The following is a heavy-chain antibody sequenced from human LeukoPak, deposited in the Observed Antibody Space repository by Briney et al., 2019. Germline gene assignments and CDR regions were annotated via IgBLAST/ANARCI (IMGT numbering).Heavy chain of an antibody. Sequence: PSETLSLTCTVSGGSISNSSYYWGWIRQPPGKGLEWIGAIYYSGSTYVDPSLKSRVTMSVDTSKNQFSLKLSSVTAADTAVYYCARQFYDILTGYPYYFDHWGQGTLVTVSS. V-gene: IGHV4-39*01. CDR1: GGSISNSSYY. CDR2: IYYSGST. CDR3: ARQFYDILTGYPYYFDH. D-gene: IGHD3-9*01. J-gene: IGHJ4*02.